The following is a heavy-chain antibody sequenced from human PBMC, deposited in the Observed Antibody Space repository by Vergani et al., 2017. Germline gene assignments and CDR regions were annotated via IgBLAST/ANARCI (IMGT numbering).Heavy chain of an antibody. Sequence: QVQLVESGGGVVQPGGSMRLSCSASGLTLSSYGVHWVRQAPGRGLESVTFTRPHEDGAFYSASVRGRFTVSRDNSKNTLYLQMNSLRAEDTAVYYCARDAYDRWGRSLYYYGMDVWGQGTTVTVSS. CDR3: ARDAYDRWGRSLYYYGMDV. J-gene: IGHJ6*02. CDR1: GLTLSSYG. D-gene: IGHD3-16*01. V-gene: IGHV3-30*02. CDR2: TRPHEDGA.